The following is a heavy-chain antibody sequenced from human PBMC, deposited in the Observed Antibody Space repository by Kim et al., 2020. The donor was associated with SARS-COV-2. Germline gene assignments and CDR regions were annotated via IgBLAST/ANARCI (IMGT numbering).Heavy chain of an antibody. CDR3: SKDPNPSYCRGDCFFS. J-gene: IGHJ4*02. Sequence: GGSLRLSCAASGFTLSSYAMSWVRQAPGKGLEWVSGIGVSTDSTYYADSVKGRFTISSDNSKNTLYLQMNSLRAEDTAVYYCSKDPNPSYCRGDCFFSWGQGTLVSVSS. D-gene: IGHD2-21*01. CDR1: GFTLSSYA. CDR2: IGVSTDST. V-gene: IGHV3-23*01.